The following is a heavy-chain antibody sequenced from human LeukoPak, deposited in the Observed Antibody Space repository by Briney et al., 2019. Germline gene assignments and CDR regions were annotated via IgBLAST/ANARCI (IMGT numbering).Heavy chain of an antibody. D-gene: IGHD3-10*01. CDR3: ARVVSGLRSGSDY. Sequence: ASVKVSCKASGYTFTDYYVHWVRQAPGQGLEWMGWISAYNGNTNYAQKLQGRVTMTTDTSTSTAYMELRSLRSDDTAVYYCARVVSGLRSGSDYWGQGTLVTVSS. CDR2: ISAYNGNT. V-gene: IGHV1-18*04. J-gene: IGHJ4*02. CDR1: GYTFTDYY.